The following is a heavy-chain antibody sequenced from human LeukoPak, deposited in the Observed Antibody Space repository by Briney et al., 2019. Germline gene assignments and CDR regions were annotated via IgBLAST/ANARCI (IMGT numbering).Heavy chain of an antibody. V-gene: IGHV3-23*01. CDR2: ISKSGDHT. Sequence: GGSLRLSCAVSGLTFNNYAMSWVRQAPGKGLEWVSAISKSGDHTYYAASAKGRFTIYRDNSKNTQYLQMNSLRAEDTAVYYCAKARVVYYGMDVWGQGTTVTVSS. CDR1: GLTFNNYA. CDR3: AKARVVYYGMDV. J-gene: IGHJ6*02.